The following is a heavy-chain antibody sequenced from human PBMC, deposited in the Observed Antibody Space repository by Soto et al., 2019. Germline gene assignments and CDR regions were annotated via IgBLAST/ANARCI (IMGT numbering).Heavy chain of an antibody. Sequence: EVELVESGGGLVQPGGSLRLSCTASGFTFSGFWMHWVRQAPGKGLVWVSRINGDGSVTNYADSVKGRFTISRDNAKNTLYLQMNSLRVEDTAVYYCVRVKATSGWGAFDSWGQGTLVTVSS. J-gene: IGHJ4*02. CDR3: VRVKATSGWGAFDS. V-gene: IGHV3-74*01. CDR1: GFTFSGFW. CDR2: INGDGSVT. D-gene: IGHD6-19*01.